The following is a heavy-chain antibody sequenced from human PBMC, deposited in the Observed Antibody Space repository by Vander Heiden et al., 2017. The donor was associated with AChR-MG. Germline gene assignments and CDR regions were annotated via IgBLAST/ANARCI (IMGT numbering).Heavy chain of an antibody. CDR1: GGTFSSYA. CDR3: ARGADCSSTSCYSPRDSLWFDP. D-gene: IGHD2-2*01. Sequence: QVQLVQSGAEVKKPGSSVKVSCKASGGTFSSYAISWVRQAPGQGLEWMGGIIPIFGTANYAQKFQGRVTITADESTSTAYMELSSLRSEDTAVYYCARGADCSSTSCYSPRDSLWFDPWGQGTLVTVSS. CDR2: IIPIFGTA. J-gene: IGHJ5*02. V-gene: IGHV1-69*01.